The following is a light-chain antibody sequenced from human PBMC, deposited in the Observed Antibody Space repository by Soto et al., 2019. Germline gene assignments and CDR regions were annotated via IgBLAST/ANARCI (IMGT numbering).Light chain of an antibody. CDR1: SSNIGSHP. V-gene: IGLV1-44*01. CDR3: ATWDDSRKGV. J-gene: IGLJ1*01. CDR2: TNN. Sequence: QTVVTPPPSASGTPGQRITISCSGSSSNIGSHPVNWYQKVPGTAPRLLIKTNNQRPSGVPDRFSGSKSGASASLAISGLQPEDEATYYCATWDDSRKGVFGTGTKLTVL.